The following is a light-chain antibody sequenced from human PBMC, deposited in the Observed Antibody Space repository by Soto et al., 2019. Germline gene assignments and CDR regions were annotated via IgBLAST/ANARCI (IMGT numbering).Light chain of an antibody. J-gene: IGKJ2*01. CDR2: DAS. Sequence: DIQMTQSPSTLSASVGDRVTITCRASQSISSWLAWYQQKPGKAPKLLIYDASSLESGVPSRFSGSGSGTEFALTISSLQPDDFATYYCQQYYSYRYTFGQGTKLEIK. CDR1: QSISSW. V-gene: IGKV1-5*01. CDR3: QQYYSYRYT.